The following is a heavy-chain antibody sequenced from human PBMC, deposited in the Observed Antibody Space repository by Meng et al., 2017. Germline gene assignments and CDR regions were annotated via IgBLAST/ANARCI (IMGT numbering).Heavy chain of an antibody. D-gene: IGHD4-23*01. CDR3: ARTGGTTVVTAGRRFWYFDL. J-gene: IGHJ2*01. V-gene: IGHV4-34*01. Sequence: QVQPQPWVAVPLKPSQTLSLTFAVYGWSFRGFYWSWIRQPPGKGLEWNGEINHSGSTNYNPSLKSRVTTSVDTSKNQFSLKLSSVTAADTAVYYCARTGGTTVVTAGRRFWYFDLWGRGTLVTVSS. CDR2: INHSGST. CDR1: GWSFRGFY.